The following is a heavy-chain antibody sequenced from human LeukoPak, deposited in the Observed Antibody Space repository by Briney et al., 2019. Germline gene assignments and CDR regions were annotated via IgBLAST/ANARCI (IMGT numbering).Heavy chain of an antibody. CDR3: ARVEGYCSGGGCLNWFDP. CDR2: IYHSGST. D-gene: IGHD2-15*01. CDR1: GYSITRGYY. Sequence: SETLSLTCSVSGYSITRGYYWGWIRQPPGKGLEWIGNIYHSGSTYHNPSLKSRVTISVDTSKNQFSLKLSSVTAADTAVYYCARVEGYCSGGGCLNWFDPWGQGTLVTVSS. V-gene: IGHV4-38-2*02. J-gene: IGHJ5*02.